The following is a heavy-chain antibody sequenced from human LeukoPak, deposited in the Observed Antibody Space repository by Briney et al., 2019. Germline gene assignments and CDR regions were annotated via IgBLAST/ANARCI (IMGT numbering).Heavy chain of an antibody. J-gene: IGHJ4*02. CDR1: GGSISSGDYY. Sequence: SETLSLTCTVSGGSISSGDYYWSWIRQPPGKGLEWIGYIYYSGSTYYNPSPKSRVTISVDTSKNQFSLKLSSVTAADTAVYYCARDVGISSQPDYWGQGTLATVSS. CDR2: IYYSGST. D-gene: IGHD6-13*01. CDR3: ARDVGISSQPDY. V-gene: IGHV4-30-4*08.